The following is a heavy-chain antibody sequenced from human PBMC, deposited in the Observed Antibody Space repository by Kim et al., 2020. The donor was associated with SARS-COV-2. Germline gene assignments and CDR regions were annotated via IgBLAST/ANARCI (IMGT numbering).Heavy chain of an antibody. CDR1: GGSISSYY. CDR3: ARRRRDSGYGRGAFDI. CDR2: IYYSGST. V-gene: IGHV4-59*08. D-gene: IGHD5-12*01. J-gene: IGHJ3*02. Sequence: SETLSLTCTVSGGSISSYYWSWIRQPPGKGLEWIGYIYYSGSTNYNPSLKSRVTISVDTSKNQFSLKLSSVTAADTAVYYCARRRRDSGYGRGAFDIWGQGTMVTVSS.